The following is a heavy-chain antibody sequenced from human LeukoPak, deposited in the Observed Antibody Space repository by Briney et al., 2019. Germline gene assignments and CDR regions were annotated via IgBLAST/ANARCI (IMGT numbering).Heavy chain of an antibody. D-gene: IGHD2-2*01. CDR1: GFTVSSNY. J-gene: IGHJ6*02. CDR3: ARDPLYCSSTSCSTGYYYGMTS. Sequence: GGSLRLSCAASGFTVSSNYMSWVRQAPGKGLEWVSVIYSGGSTYYADSVKGRFTISRDNSKNTLYLQMNSLRAEDTAVYYCARDPLYCSSTSCSTGYYYGMTSGAKGPRSPSP. CDR2: IYSGGST. V-gene: IGHV3-66*01.